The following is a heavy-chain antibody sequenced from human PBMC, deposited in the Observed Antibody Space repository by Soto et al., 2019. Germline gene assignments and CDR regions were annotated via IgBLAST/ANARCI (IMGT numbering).Heavy chain of an antibody. D-gene: IGHD6-6*01. CDR3: ARVYRSLEYSSSPYNWFDP. CDR1: GYTFTGYY. V-gene: IGHV1-2*02. J-gene: IGHJ5*02. Sequence: GASVKVSCKASGYTFTGYYIHWVRQAPGQGLEWMGWINPNSGGTNYAQKFQGRVTMTRDTSISTAYMELSRLRSDDTAVYYCARVYRSLEYSSSPYNWFDPWGQGTMVTDSS. CDR2: INPNSGGT.